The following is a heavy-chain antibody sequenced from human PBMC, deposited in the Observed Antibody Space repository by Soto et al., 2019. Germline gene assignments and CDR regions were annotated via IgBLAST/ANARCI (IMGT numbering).Heavy chain of an antibody. V-gene: IGHV1-18*01. CDR1: GYTFTSYG. CDR2: ISAYNGNT. CDR3: ARDGSLPPYGDRGIYFDY. D-gene: IGHD4-17*01. Sequence: GASVKVSCKASGYTFTSYGISWVRQAPGQGLEWMGWISAYNGNTNYAQKLQGRVTMTTDTSTSTAYMELRSLRSDDTAVYYCARDGSLPPYGDRGIYFDYWGQGTLVTVSS. J-gene: IGHJ4*02.